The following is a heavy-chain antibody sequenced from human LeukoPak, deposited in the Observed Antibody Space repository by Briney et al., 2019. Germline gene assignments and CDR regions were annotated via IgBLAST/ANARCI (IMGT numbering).Heavy chain of an antibody. CDR3: ARDPYSGSYGAYY. V-gene: IGHV3-33*08. Sequence: GGSLRLSCAASGFTFSSYWMSWVRQAPGKGLEWVAVIWYDGSNKYYADSVKGRFTISRDNSKNTLYLQMNSLRAEDTAVYYCARDPYSGSYGAYYWGQGTLVTVSS. D-gene: IGHD1-26*01. CDR1: GFTFSSYW. CDR2: IWYDGSNK. J-gene: IGHJ4*02.